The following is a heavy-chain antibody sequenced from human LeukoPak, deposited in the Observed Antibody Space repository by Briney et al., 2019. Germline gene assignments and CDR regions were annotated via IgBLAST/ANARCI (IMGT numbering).Heavy chain of an antibody. CDR1: GFTFDDYA. CDR2: ISWSSGSI. D-gene: IGHD6-13*01. CDR3: PKDKSIAAAGTPFDY. Sequence: GGSLTLSCAASGFTFDDYAMHWIRQAPGKGLEWVSGISWSSGSICYADSVRGLFTISRDNAKNSLYLQMTSLRAEDTALYYCPKDKSIAAAGTPFDYWGQGTLVTVSS. V-gene: IGHV3-9*01. J-gene: IGHJ4*02.